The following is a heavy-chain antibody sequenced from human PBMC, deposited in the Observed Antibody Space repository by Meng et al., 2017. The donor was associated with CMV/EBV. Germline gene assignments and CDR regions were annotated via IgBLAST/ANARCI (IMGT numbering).Heavy chain of an antibody. CDR2: IYTSGST. V-gene: IGHV4-4*07. J-gene: IGHJ4*02. CDR3: ARHGDTAMVVGIDY. D-gene: IGHD5-18*01. CDR1: GGSISSYY. Sequence: QAQQQESGPGLVKPSEPLSLTCNVSGGSISSYYWSWIRQPAGKGLEWIGRIYTSGSTNYNPSLKSRVTMSVDTSKNQFSLKLSSVTAADTAVYYCARHGDTAMVVGIDYWGQGTLVTASS.